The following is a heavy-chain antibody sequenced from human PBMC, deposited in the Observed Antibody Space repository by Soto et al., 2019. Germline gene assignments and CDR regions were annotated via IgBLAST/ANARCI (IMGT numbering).Heavy chain of an antibody. V-gene: IGHV3-53*01. D-gene: IGHD2-15*01. J-gene: IGHJ6*02. CDR2: IYGDGNT. CDR1: GFTVISTY. Sequence: GGSLRLSCAASGFTVISTYMSWVRQAPGEGLEWVSVIYGDGNTYYADSVKGRFTIYRDKSENTLVLQMNSLRADDTAVYYCTATNGGPYYYYGMDGWGQGTTVTVSS. CDR3: TATNGGPYYYYGMDG.